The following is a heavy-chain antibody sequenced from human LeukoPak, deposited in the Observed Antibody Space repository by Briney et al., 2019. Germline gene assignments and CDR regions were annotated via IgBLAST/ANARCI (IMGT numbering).Heavy chain of an antibody. CDR2: IYHSGST. D-gene: IGHD3-22*01. CDR1: GGSISSGGYS. CDR3: ARDPYYYDSSGSGAFDI. J-gene: IGHJ3*02. V-gene: IGHV4-30-2*01. Sequence: PSETLSLTCAVSGGSISSGGYSWSWIRQPPGKGLEWIGYIYHSGSTYYNPPLKSRVTISVDRSKNQFSLKLSSVTAADTAVYYCARDPYYYDSSGSGAFDIWGQGTMVTVSS.